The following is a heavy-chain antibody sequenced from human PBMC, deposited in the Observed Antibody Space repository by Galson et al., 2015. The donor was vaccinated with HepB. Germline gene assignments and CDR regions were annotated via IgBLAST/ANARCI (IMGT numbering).Heavy chain of an antibody. V-gene: IGHV3-72*01. J-gene: IGHJ4*02. CDR1: GFSFSDHY. Sequence: SLRLSCAVSGFSFSDHYIDWVRQAPGKGLEWVGRSRNKPKGYSTAYAASVKGRFTVSRDDSKNSVFLQMNSLRSEDTAVYYCARSEVTTVMTDFDSWGQGTLVTVSS. D-gene: IGHD4-17*01. CDR3: ARSEVTTVMTDFDS. CDR2: SRNKPKGYST.